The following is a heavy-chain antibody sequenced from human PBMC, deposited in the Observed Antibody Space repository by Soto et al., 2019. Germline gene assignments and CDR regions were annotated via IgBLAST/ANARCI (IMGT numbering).Heavy chain of an antibody. CDR2: ISGSGGST. Sequence: EVQLLESGGGLVQPGGSLRLSCAASGFTFSSYAMSWVRQAPGKGLEWVSAISGSGGSTYYADSVKGRFTISRDNSKNTLCLQITSLRAEDTAVYYCANTEYSFYGDYADYWGQGTLVTVSS. V-gene: IGHV3-23*01. J-gene: IGHJ4*02. D-gene: IGHD4-17*01. CDR1: GFTFSSYA. CDR3: ANTEYSFYGDYADY.